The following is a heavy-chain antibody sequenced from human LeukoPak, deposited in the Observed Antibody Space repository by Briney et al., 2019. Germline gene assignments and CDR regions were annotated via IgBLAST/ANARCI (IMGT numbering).Heavy chain of an antibody. CDR2: INPNSGGT. CDR3: ATGYSYGYPRY. J-gene: IGHJ4*02. V-gene: IGHV1-2*02. D-gene: IGHD5-18*01. Sequence: GSAKVSCKASGYTFTGYYMHWVRQAPGQGLEWMGWINPNSGGTNYAQKLQGRVTMTRDTSISTAYMELSRLRSEDTAVYYCATGYSYGYPRYWGQGTLVSVS. CDR1: GYTFTGYY.